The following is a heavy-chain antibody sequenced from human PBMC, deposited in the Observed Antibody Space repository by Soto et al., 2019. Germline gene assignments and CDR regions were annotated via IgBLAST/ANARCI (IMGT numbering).Heavy chain of an antibody. V-gene: IGHV3-64D*06. J-gene: IGHJ4*02. CDR2: ISSNGGST. Sequence: GGSLRLSCSASGFTFSSYAMHWVRQAPGKGPEYVSAISSNGGSTYYADSVKGRFTISRDNSKNTLYLQMSSLRAEDTAVYYCVKDPSSSWYYFDCWGQGTLVTVSS. D-gene: IGHD6-13*01. CDR1: GFTFSSYA. CDR3: VKDPSSSWYYFDC.